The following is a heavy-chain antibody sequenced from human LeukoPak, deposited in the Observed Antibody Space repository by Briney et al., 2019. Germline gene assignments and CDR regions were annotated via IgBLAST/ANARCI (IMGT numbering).Heavy chain of an antibody. V-gene: IGHV4-31*03. J-gene: IGHJ3*02. CDR2: IYYSGST. CDR1: GGSISSVRYY. Sequence: SQTLSLTCTVSGGSISSVRYYWSWIRQHPGKGLEWIGYIYYSGSTYYNPSLKSRVTISVDTSKNQFSLKLSSVTAADTAVYYCARAPPDPDSGSWYRERAFDIWGQGTMVTVSS. CDR3: ARAPPDPDSGSWYRERAFDI. D-gene: IGHD6-13*01.